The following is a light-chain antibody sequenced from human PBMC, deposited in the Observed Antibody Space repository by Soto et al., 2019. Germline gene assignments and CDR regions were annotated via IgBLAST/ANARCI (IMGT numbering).Light chain of an antibody. V-gene: IGLV4-69*01. CDR2: LNSDGSH. Sequence: QLVLTQSPSASASLGASVKLTCTLSSGHSSYAIAWHQQQPEKGPRYLMKLNSDGSHSKGDGIPDRFSGSSFGAERYLTISCLQSEDEADYYCQTWGTGIPWVFGGGTKVTVL. CDR3: QTWGTGIPWV. CDR1: SGHSSYA. J-gene: IGLJ3*02.